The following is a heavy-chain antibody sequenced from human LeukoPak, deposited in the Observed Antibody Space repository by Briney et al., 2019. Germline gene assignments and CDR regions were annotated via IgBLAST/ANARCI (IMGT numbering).Heavy chain of an antibody. V-gene: IGHV4-39*01. D-gene: IGHD6-19*01. CDR3: AGQYSSGWYGLFDY. CDR1: GGSLSSSSYY. J-gene: IGHJ4*02. CDR2: MYYSGGT. Sequence: PLETLSLTCTVTGGSLSSSSYYWGWIRQPPGKGLEWIGSMYYSGGTYYNPSLKSRVTISVDTSKSQFSLKLSSVTAADTAVYYCAGQYSSGWYGLFDYWGQGTLVTVSS.